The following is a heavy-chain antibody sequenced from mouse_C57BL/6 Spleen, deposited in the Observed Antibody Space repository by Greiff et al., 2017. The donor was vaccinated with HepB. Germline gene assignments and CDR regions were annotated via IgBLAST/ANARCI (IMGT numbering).Heavy chain of an antibody. CDR3: ARYGSSYRYFDV. J-gene: IGHJ1*03. CDR1: GFTFTDYY. V-gene: IGHV1-26*01. D-gene: IGHD1-1*01. Sequence: VQLQQSGPELVKPGASVKISCKASGFTFTDYYMNWVKQSHGKSLEWIGSINPNNGGTSYNQKLKGKATLTVDKSSSTAYMERRSLTSEDTAVYYCARYGSSYRYFDVWGTGTTVTVSS. CDR2: INPNNGGT.